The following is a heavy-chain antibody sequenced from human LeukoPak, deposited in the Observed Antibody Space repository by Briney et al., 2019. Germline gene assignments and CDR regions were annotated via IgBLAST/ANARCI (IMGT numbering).Heavy chain of an antibody. CDR3: VRTYYYDTNGSYGYHWFDP. D-gene: IGHD3-22*01. V-gene: IGHV4-39*01. CDR1: GGSISTSGYY. Sequence: PSETLSLTCTVSGGSISTSGYYWAWIRQSPGKGLDWIGSIYFSGTTYYNPSLRDRVTISVDTSKNQFSLKLSSATAAETAVHYSVRTYYYDTNGSYGYHWFDPWGQGTLVTVSS. CDR2: IYFSGTT. J-gene: IGHJ5*02.